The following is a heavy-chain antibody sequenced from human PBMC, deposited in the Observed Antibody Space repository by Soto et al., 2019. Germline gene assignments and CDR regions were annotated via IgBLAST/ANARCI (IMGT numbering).Heavy chain of an antibody. V-gene: IGHV4-30-4*01. D-gene: IGHD1-26*01. CDR1: GGSISSGDYY. Sequence: SETLSLTCTVSGGSISSGDYYWSWIRQPPGKGLEWIGYIYYSGSTYYNPSLKSRVTISVDTSKNQFSLKLSSVTAADTAVYYCARDQDDSGGNNWFDPWGQGTLVTVSS. CDR2: IYYSGST. J-gene: IGHJ5*02. CDR3: ARDQDDSGGNNWFDP.